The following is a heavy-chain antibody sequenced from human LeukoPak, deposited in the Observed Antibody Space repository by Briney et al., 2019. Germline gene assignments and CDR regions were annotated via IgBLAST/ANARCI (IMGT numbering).Heavy chain of an antibody. J-gene: IGHJ4*02. CDR1: GFTFSSYG. D-gene: IGHD2-2*01. V-gene: IGHV3-33*01. Sequence: GRSLRLSCAASGFTFSSYGMHWVRQAPGKGLEWVAVIWYDGSNKYYADSVKGRFTISRDNSKNTLYLQMNSLRAEDTAVHYCARGGVPAAYIDYWGQGTPVTVSS. CDR2: IWYDGSNK. CDR3: ARGGVPAAYIDY.